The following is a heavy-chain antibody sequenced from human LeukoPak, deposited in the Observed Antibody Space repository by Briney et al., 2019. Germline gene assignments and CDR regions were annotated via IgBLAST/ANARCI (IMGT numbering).Heavy chain of an antibody. J-gene: IGHJ4*02. CDR3: ARGWELLRGPFDY. CDR1: GFTFSSYW. V-gene: IGHV3-7*01. Sequence: PGGSLRLSCAASGFTFSSYWMSWVRQAPGKGLEWVANIKQDGSEKYYVDSVKGRFTISRDNAKNSLYLQMNSLRAEDTAVYYCARGWELLRGPFDYWGQGTLVTVSS. CDR2: IKQDGSEK. D-gene: IGHD1-26*01.